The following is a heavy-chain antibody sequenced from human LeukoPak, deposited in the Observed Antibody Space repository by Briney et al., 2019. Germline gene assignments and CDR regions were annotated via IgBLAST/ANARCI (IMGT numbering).Heavy chain of an antibody. CDR2: IIPILGIA. CDR3: ARAGTSSFDY. CDR1: GGTFSSYT. V-gene: IGHV1-69*02. Sequence: ASVKVSCKSSGGTFSSYTISWVRQAPGQGLEWMGRIIPILGIANYAQKFQGRVTITADKSTSTAYMELSSLRSEDTAAYYCARAGTSSFDYWGQGTLVTVSS. D-gene: IGHD1-1*01. J-gene: IGHJ4*02.